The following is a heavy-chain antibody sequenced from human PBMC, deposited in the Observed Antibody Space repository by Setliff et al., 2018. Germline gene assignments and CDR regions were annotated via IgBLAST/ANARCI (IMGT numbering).Heavy chain of an antibody. Sequence: GASVKVSCKTSGFMFSTYGLSWVRHAPGQAPEWIGCISGYTGDTNYAPKFRDRVTLTIDPSSTTAYMELRSLKSDDTAFYYCARSSAPSVVLAADFDFWGQGTLVTVSS. D-gene: IGHD3-9*01. V-gene: IGHV1-18*01. CDR1: GFMFSTYG. J-gene: IGHJ4*02. CDR3: ARSSAPSVVLAADFDF. CDR2: ISGYTGDT.